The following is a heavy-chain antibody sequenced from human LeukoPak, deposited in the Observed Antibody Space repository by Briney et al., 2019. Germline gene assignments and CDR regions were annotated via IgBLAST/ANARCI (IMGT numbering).Heavy chain of an antibody. CDR3: TRRGGYGDYDNMDV. J-gene: IGHJ6*02. D-gene: IGHD4-17*01. V-gene: IGHV3-30-3*01. CDR2: ISYDGSNK. CDR1: GFTFSNYW. Sequence: GGSLRLSCAASGFTFSNYWMHWVRQAPGKGLERVAVISYDGSNKYYADSVEGRFTISRDNSKNTLYLQMNSLRTEDTAVYYCTRRGGYGDYDNMDVWGQGTTVTVSS.